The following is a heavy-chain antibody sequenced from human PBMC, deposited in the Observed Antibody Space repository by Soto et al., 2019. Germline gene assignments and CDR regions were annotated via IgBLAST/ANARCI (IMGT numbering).Heavy chain of an antibody. CDR2: INPNSGGT. Sequence: ASVKVSCKASGYTFTGYYMHWVRQAPGQGLEWMGWINPNSGGTNYAQKFQGWVTMTRDTSISTAYMELSRLRSDDTAVYYCARDPEGSDFWSGYHLYFDYWGQGTLVTVSS. J-gene: IGHJ4*02. CDR1: GYTFTGYY. CDR3: ARDPEGSDFWSGYHLYFDY. V-gene: IGHV1-2*04. D-gene: IGHD3-3*01.